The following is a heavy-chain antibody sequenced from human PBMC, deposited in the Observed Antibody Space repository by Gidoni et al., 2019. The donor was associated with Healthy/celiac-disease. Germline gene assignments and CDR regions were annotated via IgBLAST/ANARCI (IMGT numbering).Heavy chain of an antibody. D-gene: IGHD2-2*01. V-gene: IGHV3-30-3*01. CDR1: GFTFSLSS. Sequence: QVQLVESGGGVVQSGRSLRLSCPPSGFTFSLSSLHWVRQAPGKGLEWVAVISYDGSNKYYADSVKGRFTISRDNSKNTLYLQMNSLRAEDTAVYYCARGSSTRWEYYFYMDVWGKGTTVTVSS. J-gene: IGHJ6*03. CDR2: ISYDGSNK. CDR3: ARGSSTRWEYYFYMDV.